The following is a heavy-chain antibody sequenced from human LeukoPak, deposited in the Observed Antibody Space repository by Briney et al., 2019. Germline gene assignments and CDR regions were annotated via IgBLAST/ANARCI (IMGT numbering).Heavy chain of an antibody. J-gene: IGHJ4*02. CDR1: GYTFNGYH. D-gene: IGHD3-22*01. CDR2: INPNNGGT. Sequence: ASVKVSCKASGYTFNGYHIHWVRHAPGQGLERMGRINPNNGGTNYAQKFQGRVTMTRDTSISTAYMELSTLRFDDTAVYYCATPGGDSSGYSYDYWGQGTLVTVSS. CDR3: ATPGGDSSGYSYDY. V-gene: IGHV1-2*06.